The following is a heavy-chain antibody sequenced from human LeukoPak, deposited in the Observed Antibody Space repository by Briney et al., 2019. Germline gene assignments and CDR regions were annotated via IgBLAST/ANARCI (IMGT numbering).Heavy chain of an antibody. CDR3: ARGHDDYLSLFDF. J-gene: IGHJ4*02. V-gene: IGHV1-46*01. CDR1: GGTFSSYA. CDR2: LNPSDGST. D-gene: IGHD4-17*01. Sequence: ASVKVSCKASGGTFSSYAISWVRQAPGQGLEWLGILNPSDGSTIYAQKFQARVTMTRDTSTSTVYMELSNLRSDDTAMHYCARGHDDYLSLFDFWGQGTLVTVSS.